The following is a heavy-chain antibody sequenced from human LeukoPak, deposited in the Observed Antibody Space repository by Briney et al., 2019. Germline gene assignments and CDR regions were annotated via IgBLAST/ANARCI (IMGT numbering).Heavy chain of an antibody. Sequence: ASVKVSCKVSGDTLIELSMHWVRQAPGKGLEWMGGFDPEGGEAIYAQKFQGRLTMTEDTSTDTAYMDLRSLRSDDTAVYYCTAGGVYSLLDHWGQGTQVTVSS. CDR3: TAGGVYSLLDH. V-gene: IGHV1-24*01. CDR1: GDTLIELS. CDR2: FDPEGGEA. J-gene: IGHJ4*02. D-gene: IGHD5/OR15-5a*01.